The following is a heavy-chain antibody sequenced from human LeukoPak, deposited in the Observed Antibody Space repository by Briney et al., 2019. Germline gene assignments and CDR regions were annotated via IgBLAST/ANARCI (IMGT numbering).Heavy chain of an antibody. D-gene: IGHD1-26*01. CDR3: ARVWSGSYLPDY. CDR2: ISSSTSYI. V-gene: IGHV3-21*01. J-gene: IGHJ4*02. CDR1: GFTFSSYS. Sequence: GGSLRLSCAVSGFTFSSYSMNWIRQAPGKGLEWVSSISSSTSYIYYADSVKGRFTISRDNAKNSLYLQMNSLRDEDTAVYYCARVWSGSYLPDYWGQGTLVTVSS.